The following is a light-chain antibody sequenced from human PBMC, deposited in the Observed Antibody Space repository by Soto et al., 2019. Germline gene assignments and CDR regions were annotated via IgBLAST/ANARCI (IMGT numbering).Light chain of an antibody. CDR2: GAS. CDR3: QLYGSSHT. J-gene: IGKJ5*01. Sequence: EIVLTQSPGTMSLSPGERGTLSCRASQSVSSGYLAWYKQKPGQAPRILIYGASSRAIGIPDRFSVIVSGSDFILPLKRLEPEDFAVYDCQLYGSSHTCGQVTRLEIK. CDR1: QSVSSGY. V-gene: IGKV3-20*01.